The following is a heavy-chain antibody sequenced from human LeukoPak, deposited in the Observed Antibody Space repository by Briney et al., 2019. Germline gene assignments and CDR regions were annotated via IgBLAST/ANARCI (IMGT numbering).Heavy chain of an antibody. V-gene: IGHV4-38-2*02. CDR3: ARIRGGPIAATGTGTYNWFDP. CDR2: IHRSGST. D-gene: IGHD6-13*01. Sequence: SETLSLTCTVSGYSISSGYYWVWVRQPPGKGLEWIGSIHRSGSTNYNPSLKSRVTISVDTSKNQFSLKLSSVTAADTAVYYCARIRGGPIAATGTGTYNWFDPWGQGTLVIVSS. CDR1: GYSISSGYY. J-gene: IGHJ5*02.